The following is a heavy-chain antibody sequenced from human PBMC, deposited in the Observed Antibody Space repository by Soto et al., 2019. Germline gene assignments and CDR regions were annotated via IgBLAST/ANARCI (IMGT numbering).Heavy chain of an antibody. CDR2: IYSGGST. V-gene: IGHV3-53*01. Sequence: GGSLRLSCAASGFTVSSNYMSWVRQAPGKGLEWVSVIYSGGSTYYADSVKGRFTISRDNSKNTLYLQMNSLRAEDTAVYYCARGGGIAAAGTSYYYYYMDVWGKGTTVTVSS. CDR1: GFTVSSNY. CDR3: ARGGGIAAAGTSYYYYYMDV. J-gene: IGHJ6*03. D-gene: IGHD6-13*01.